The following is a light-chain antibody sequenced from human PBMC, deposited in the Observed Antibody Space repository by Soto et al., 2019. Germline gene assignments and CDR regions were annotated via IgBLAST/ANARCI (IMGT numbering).Light chain of an antibody. CDR2: EVS. CDR1: SSDVGGYNY. Sequence: QSALTQPASVSGSPGQSITIACTGTSSDVGGYNYVSWYQQHPGKAPKLIIYEVSNRPSGVSNRFSGSKSGNTASLTISGLQAEDEADYYCSLYTSSSSYVFGTGTKVTVL. J-gene: IGLJ1*01. CDR3: SLYTSSSSYV. V-gene: IGLV2-14*01.